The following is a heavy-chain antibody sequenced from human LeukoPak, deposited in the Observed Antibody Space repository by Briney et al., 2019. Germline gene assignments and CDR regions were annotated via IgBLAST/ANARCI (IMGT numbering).Heavy chain of an antibody. J-gene: IGHJ4*02. CDR2: ISSDGGRT. CDR3: AKGLSYSSGGGGN. CDR1: GCTFSSFA. Sequence: GGSLRLSCAASGCTFSSFAMTWGRQAPGKWLECVSCISSDGGRTPYAGSVKGRFTISRDNSKSTLYLQMDSLRADDTAVYYCAKGLSYSSGGGGNWGQGTPVTVSA. V-gene: IGHV3-23*01. D-gene: IGHD6-6*01.